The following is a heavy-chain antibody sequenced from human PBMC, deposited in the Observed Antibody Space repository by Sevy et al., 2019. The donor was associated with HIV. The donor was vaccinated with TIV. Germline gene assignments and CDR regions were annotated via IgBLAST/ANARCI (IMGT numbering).Heavy chain of an antibody. CDR3: ARVIRDSGTATRHFQH. CDR2: INPKSGDT. V-gene: IGHV1-2*02. Sequence: ASVKVSCKASGYSFTGYFIYWLRQAPGQGLEWMGWINPKSGDTNYALSFQGRVTMTGHPSISTAYMELSSLTPDDTAIYYCARVIRDSGTATRHFQHWGQGTLVTVSS. D-gene: IGHD1-1*01. J-gene: IGHJ1*01. CDR1: GYSFTGYF.